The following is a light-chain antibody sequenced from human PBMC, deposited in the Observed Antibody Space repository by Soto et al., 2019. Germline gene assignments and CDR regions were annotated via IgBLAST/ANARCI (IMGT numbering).Light chain of an antibody. V-gene: IGKV3-20*01. Sequence: EIVLTQSPGTLSLSPGERATLSCRASQSVSSSYLAWYQQKPGQAPRLLIYGASSRATGIPDRFSGSGSGTDFTLNISRLETEDFAVYSCQQYGSSPLTFGGGTKVEIK. CDR3: QQYGSSPLT. CDR1: QSVSSSY. CDR2: GAS. J-gene: IGKJ4*01.